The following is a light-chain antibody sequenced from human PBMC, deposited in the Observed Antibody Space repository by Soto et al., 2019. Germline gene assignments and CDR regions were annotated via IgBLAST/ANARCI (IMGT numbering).Light chain of an antibody. CDR3: CSYAGSYYV. J-gene: IGLJ1*01. CDR2: DVS. Sequence: QSALTQPRSVSGSPGQSVTISCTGTSSDVGGYNYVSWYQQHPSKAPKLMIYDVSKRPSGVPDRFSGSKCGNTASLTISGLQAEDEADYYCCSYAGSYYVFGTGTKLTVL. V-gene: IGLV2-11*01. CDR1: SSDVGGYNY.